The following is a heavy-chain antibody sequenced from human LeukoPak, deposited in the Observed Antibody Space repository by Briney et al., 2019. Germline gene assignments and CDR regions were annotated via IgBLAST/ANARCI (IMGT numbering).Heavy chain of an antibody. CDR2: ISSSSSTI. J-gene: IGHJ4*02. CDR3: ATGGFNWNDADFDY. CDR1: GFTFSYHS. D-gene: IGHD1-1*01. Sequence: GGSLRLSCAASGFTFSYHSMNWVRQAPGKGLEWLSYISSSSSTIYYADSVKGRFTISRDDAKNSLYLQMNSLRADDTAVYYCATGGFNWNDADFDYWGQGTLVTVSS. V-gene: IGHV3-48*01.